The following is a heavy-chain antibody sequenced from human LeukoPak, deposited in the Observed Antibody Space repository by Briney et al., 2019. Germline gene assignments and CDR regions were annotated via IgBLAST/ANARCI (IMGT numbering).Heavy chain of an antibody. CDR3: AKKSYYYGSTGYYDY. Sequence: GGSLRLSCAVSGSTFSSYAMSWVRQAPGKGLEWVSGISGSGDSTYYADSVKGRFTISRDNSKNTLYLQMNSLRAEDTAVYYCAKKSYYYGSTGYYDYWGQGTLVTVSS. V-gene: IGHV3-23*01. D-gene: IGHD3-22*01. CDR2: ISGSGDST. CDR1: GSTFSSYA. J-gene: IGHJ4*02.